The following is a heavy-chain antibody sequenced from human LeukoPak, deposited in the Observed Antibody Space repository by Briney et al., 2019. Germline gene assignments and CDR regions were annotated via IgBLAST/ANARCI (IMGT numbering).Heavy chain of an antibody. D-gene: IGHD3-16*02. J-gene: IGHJ4*02. CDR1: GYTFTGYY. Sequence: ASVKVSCKASGYTFTGYYMHWVRQAPGQGLEWMGWINPNSGGTNYAQKSQGRVTMTRDTSISTAYMELSRLRSDDTAVYYCASWGYDYVWGSYRGGDYWGQGTLVTVSS. CDR3: ASWGYDYVWGSYRGGDY. CDR2: INPNSGGT. V-gene: IGHV1-2*02.